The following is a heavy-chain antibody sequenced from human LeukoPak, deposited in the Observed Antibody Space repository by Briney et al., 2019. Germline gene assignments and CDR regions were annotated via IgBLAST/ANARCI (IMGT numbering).Heavy chain of an antibody. J-gene: IGHJ5*02. Sequence: PGRSLRLSCAASGFTFSSYGMHWVRQAPGKGLEWEAIIWYDGSNINYADSVQGPFTISRDNPKKTLYLQMNSLRVEDTAVYYCSKFWQQLVWAPWFDPRGQGTLVTVSS. CDR3: SKFWQQLVWAPWFDP. CDR1: GFTFSSYG. CDR2: IWYDGSNI. V-gene: IGHV3-33*06. D-gene: IGHD6-13*01.